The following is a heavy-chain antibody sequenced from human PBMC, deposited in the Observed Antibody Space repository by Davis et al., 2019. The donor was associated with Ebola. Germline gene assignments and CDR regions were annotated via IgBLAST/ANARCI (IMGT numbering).Heavy chain of an antibody. D-gene: IGHD2-2*01. J-gene: IGHJ5*02. CDR2: ISAYNGNT. V-gene: IGHV1-18*01. CDR1: GYTFTSYG. Sequence: ASVKVSCKASGYTFTSYGISWVRQAPGQGLEWMGWISAYNGNTNYTQKLQGRVTMTTDTSTSTAYMELRSLRSDDTAVYYCARGLGEPAMDHRNWFDPWGQGTLVTVSS. CDR3: ARGLGEPAMDHRNWFDP.